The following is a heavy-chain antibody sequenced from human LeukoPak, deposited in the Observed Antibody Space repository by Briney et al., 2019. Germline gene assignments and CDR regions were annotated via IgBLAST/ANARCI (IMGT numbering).Heavy chain of an antibody. V-gene: IGHV4-30-4*01. CDR1: GGSISSGDYY. J-gene: IGHJ6*02. CDR3: ARGLCSGGSCYSRGMDV. CDR2: IYYSGST. D-gene: IGHD2-15*01. Sequence: SQTLSLTCTVSGGSISSGDYYWSWIRQPPGKGLEWIGYIYYSGSTYYNPSLKSRVTISVDTSKNQFSLKLSSVTAADTAVYYCARGLCSGGSCYSRGMDVWGQGTTVTVSS.